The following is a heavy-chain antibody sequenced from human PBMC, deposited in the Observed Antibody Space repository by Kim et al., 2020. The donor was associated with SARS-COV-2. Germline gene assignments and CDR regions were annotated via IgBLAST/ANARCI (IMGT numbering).Heavy chain of an antibody. D-gene: IGHD3-10*01. CDR2: INHSGST. V-gene: IGHV4-34*01. J-gene: IGHJ6*01. Sequence: SETLSLTCAVYGGSFSGYYWSWIRQPPGKGLEWIGEINHSGSTNYNPSLKSRVTISVDTSKNQFSLKLSSVTAADTAVYYCAKDLPYGSGSYYILSAYG. CDR1: GGSFSGYY. CDR3: AKDLPYGSGSYYILSAYG.